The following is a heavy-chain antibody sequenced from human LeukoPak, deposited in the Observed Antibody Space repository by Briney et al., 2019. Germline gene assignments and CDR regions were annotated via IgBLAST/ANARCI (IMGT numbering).Heavy chain of an antibody. D-gene: IGHD2-15*01. CDR2: INTNTGNP. CDR1: GYTFTSYA. J-gene: IGHJ6*02. V-gene: IGHV7-4-1*02. CDR3: ARDAGYCSGGSCQGVRYYYYGMDV. Sequence: ASVKVSCKASGYTFTSYAMNWVRQAPGQGLEWMGWINTNTGNPTYAQGFTGRFVFSLDTSASTAYLQISSLKAEDTAVYYCARDAGYCSGGSCQGVRYYYYGMDVWGQGTTVTVSS.